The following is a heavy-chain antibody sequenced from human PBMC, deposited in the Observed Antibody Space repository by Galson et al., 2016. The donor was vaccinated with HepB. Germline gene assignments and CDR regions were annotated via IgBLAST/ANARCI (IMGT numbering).Heavy chain of an antibody. CDR2: IYYSGST. J-gene: IGHJ6*03. CDR3: ARHGSGNLNYYYYYYMDV. D-gene: IGHD3-10*01. V-gene: IGHV4-39*01. CDR1: GGSISSSSYY. Sequence: LSLTCTVSGGSISSSSYYWGWIRQPPGKGLEWIGSIYYSGSTYYNPSLKSRVTISVDTSKNQFSLKLSSVTAADTAVYYCARHGSGNLNYYYYYYMDVWGKRPTVTVSS.